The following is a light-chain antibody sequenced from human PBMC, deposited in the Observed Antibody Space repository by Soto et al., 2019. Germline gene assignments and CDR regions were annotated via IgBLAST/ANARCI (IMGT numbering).Light chain of an antibody. CDR2: DVT. CDR3: SSYTSGSTRVV. V-gene: IGLV2-14*03. CDR1: SSDVGGYNY. Sequence: QSVLTQPASVSGSPGQSITISCTGTSSDVGGYNYVSWYQQHPGKAPKVMIYDVTKRPSGISNRFSGSKSGNTAALTISGLQVEDEADYYSSSYTSGSTRVVFGGGTKLTVL. J-gene: IGLJ2*01.